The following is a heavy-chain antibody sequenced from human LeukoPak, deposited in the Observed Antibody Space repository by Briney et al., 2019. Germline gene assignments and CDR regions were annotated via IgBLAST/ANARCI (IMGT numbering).Heavy chain of an antibody. CDR2: ITYSGTTI. V-gene: IGHV3-11*04. J-gene: IGHJ3*02. D-gene: IGHD2-21*02. CDR3: ARGTAAGGSDAFDI. CDR1: GFTFSDYY. Sequence: GGSLRLSCASSGFTFSDYYMSWIRQSPGKGLEWVSYITYSGTTIYYADSVKGRFTISRDNAKSSLYLQMNSLRAEDTAVYYCARGTAAGGSDAFDIWGQGTMVTVSS.